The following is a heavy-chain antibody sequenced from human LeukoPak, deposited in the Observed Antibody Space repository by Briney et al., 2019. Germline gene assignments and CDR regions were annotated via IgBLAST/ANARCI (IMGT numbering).Heavy chain of an antibody. CDR3: ARNKDASGFDAMDV. CDR2: MSYDGSYN. Sequence: PGRSLRLSCKASGFTFSNYAMHWVRQAPGKGREWVAFMSYDGSYNYYAESVRGRVSISRDNSKNTLYLQMNGLRAEDTAVYHCARNKDASGFDAMDVWGHGTTVTVS. J-gene: IGHJ6*02. D-gene: IGHD5-12*01. V-gene: IGHV3-30-3*01. CDR1: GFTFSNYA.